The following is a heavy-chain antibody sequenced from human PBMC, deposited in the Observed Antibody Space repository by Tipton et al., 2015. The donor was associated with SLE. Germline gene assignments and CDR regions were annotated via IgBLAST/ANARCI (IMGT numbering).Heavy chain of an antibody. CDR1: GFTFSSYS. J-gene: IGHJ5*02. CDR3: AIGRIVVVVAAGNWFDP. Sequence: SLRLSCAASGFTFSSYSMNWVRQAPGKGLEWVSSISSSSSYIYYADSVKGRFTISRGNAKNSLYLQMNSLRAEDTAVYYCAIGRIVVVVAAGNWFDPWGQGALVTVSS. CDR2: ISSSSSYI. D-gene: IGHD2-15*01. V-gene: IGHV3-21*01.